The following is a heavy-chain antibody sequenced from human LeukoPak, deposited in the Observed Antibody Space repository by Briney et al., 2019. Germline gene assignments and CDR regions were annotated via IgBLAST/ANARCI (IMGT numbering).Heavy chain of an antibody. Sequence: SETLSLTCTVSGGSISSGSYYWSWIRQPAGKGLEWIGRIYTSGSTKHNPSLKSRVTISVATSKNQFSLKLSSVTAADTAVYYCARGASGWQLRGAFDIWGQGTMVTVSS. J-gene: IGHJ3*02. V-gene: IGHV4-61*02. D-gene: IGHD6-19*01. CDR1: GGSISSGSYY. CDR3: ARGASGWQLRGAFDI. CDR2: IYTSGST.